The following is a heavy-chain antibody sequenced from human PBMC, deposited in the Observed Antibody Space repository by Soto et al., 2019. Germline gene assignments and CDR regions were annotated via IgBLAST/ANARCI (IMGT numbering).Heavy chain of an antibody. CDR3: ARRQYYYDSSGYASLWSDY. CDR1: GGSFSGYY. Sequence: PSETLSLTCPVYGGSFSGYYWTWIRHPPGKGLEWIGEINHSGSTNYNPSLKSRVTISVDTSKNQFSLKLSSVTAADTAVYYCARRQYYYDSSGYASLWSDYWGQGTLVTVSS. CDR2: INHSGST. V-gene: IGHV4-34*01. J-gene: IGHJ4*02. D-gene: IGHD3-22*01.